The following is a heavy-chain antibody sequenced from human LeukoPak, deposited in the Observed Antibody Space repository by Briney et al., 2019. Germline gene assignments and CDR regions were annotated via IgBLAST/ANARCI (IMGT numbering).Heavy chain of an antibody. D-gene: IGHD2-15*01. CDR3: ARETPSADAAFDY. CDR1: GFTFSSYG. Sequence: GGSLRLSCAVSGFTFSSYGMHWVRQAPGKGLEWVAVIWYDGSKKYFADSVKGRFTISRDNSKNTLDLQMNSLRAEDTAVYYCARETPSADAAFDYWGQGTLVTVSS. CDR2: IWYDGSKK. V-gene: IGHV3-33*01. J-gene: IGHJ4*02.